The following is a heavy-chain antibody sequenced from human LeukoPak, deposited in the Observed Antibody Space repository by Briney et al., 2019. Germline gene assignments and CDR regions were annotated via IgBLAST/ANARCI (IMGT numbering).Heavy chain of an antibody. Sequence: GGSLRLSCAASGFTVRSFYMSWVRQAPGKGLEWVSVIYNDGRTFYADSVKGRLTISRDDSKNTLSLQMNSLRADDTAVYYCARGTGEVTAGYYWGQGTLVTVSS. V-gene: IGHV3-53*01. CDR1: GFTVRSFY. J-gene: IGHJ4*02. D-gene: IGHD2-21*02. CDR3: ARGTGEVTAGYY. CDR2: IYNDGRT.